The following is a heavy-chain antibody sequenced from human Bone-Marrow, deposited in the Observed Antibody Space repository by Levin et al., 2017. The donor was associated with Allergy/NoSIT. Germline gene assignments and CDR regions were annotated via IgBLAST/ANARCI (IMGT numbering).Heavy chain of an antibody. D-gene: IGHD4-17*01. CDR3: AREGLSDGDYTFYYYYYGMDG. Sequence: GGSLRLSCAASGFTFSSYSMNWVRQAPGKGLEWVSYISSSSSTIYYADSVKGRFTISRDNAKNSLYLQMNSLRAEDTAVYYCAREGLSDGDYTFYYYYYGMDGWGQGTTVTVSS. CDR1: GFTFSSYS. CDR2: ISSSSSTI. V-gene: IGHV3-48*01. J-gene: IGHJ6*02.